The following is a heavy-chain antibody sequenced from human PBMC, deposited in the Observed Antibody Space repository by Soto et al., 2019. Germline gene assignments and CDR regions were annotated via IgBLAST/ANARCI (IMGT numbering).Heavy chain of an antibody. V-gene: IGHV4-39*01. Sequence: QLQLQESGPELVKPSETLSLNCTVSGGSLTSNSYYWGWIRQPPGKGLEWIGSFYYSQSTYFNPSLKSRATISVETSQTPYSLKLSAVTAADTAVYYCARRSTVTYDYWGQGILVTVSS. CDR2: FYYSQST. CDR1: GGSLTSNSYY. CDR3: ARRSTVTYDY. J-gene: IGHJ4*02. D-gene: IGHD4-17*01.